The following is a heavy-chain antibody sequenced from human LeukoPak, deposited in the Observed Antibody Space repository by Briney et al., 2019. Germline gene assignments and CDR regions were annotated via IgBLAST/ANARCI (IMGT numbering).Heavy chain of an antibody. D-gene: IGHD2-2*01. V-gene: IGHV3-9*01. Sequence: GGSLRLSCAASGFTFSSYEMNWVRQAPGKGLEWVSGISWNSGSIGYADSVKGRFTISRDNAKNSLYLQMNSLRAEDTALYYCAREVVPAARANWFDPWGQGTLVTVSS. CDR2: ISWNSGSI. J-gene: IGHJ5*02. CDR3: AREVVPAARANWFDP. CDR1: GFTFSSYE.